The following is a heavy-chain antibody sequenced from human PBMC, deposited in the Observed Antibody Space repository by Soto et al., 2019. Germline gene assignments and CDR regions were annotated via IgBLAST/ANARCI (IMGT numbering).Heavy chain of an antibody. CDR2: IWYDGSNK. D-gene: IGHD3-3*01. CDR3: ARDRSQTIFGVGRRDSALGY. Sequence: QVQLVESGGGVVQPGRSLRLSCAASGFTFSSYGMHWVRQAPGKGLEWVAVIWYDGSNKYYADSVKGRFTISRDNSKNTLYLQMNSLRAEDTAVYYCARDRSQTIFGVGRRDSALGYWGQGTLVTVSS. J-gene: IGHJ4*02. V-gene: IGHV3-33*01. CDR1: GFTFSSYG.